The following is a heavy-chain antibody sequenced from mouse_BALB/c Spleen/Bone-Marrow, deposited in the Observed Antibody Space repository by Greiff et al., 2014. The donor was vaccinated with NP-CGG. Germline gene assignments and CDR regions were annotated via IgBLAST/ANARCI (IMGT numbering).Heavy chain of an antibody. J-gene: IGHJ4*01. CDR2: INPTSGYA. V-gene: IGHV1-4*01. CDR3: ARSMIVYFAMDY. D-gene: IGHD2-3*01. CDR1: GYTFTGYT. Sequence: QVQLQQPGAELARPGASVKMSCKASGYTFTGYTIHWVKRRPGQGLEWIGYINPTSGYANYNQKFKDKATLTADKSSSTAYMQLISLTSEDSAVFYCARSMIVYFAMDYWGQGTSVTVSS.